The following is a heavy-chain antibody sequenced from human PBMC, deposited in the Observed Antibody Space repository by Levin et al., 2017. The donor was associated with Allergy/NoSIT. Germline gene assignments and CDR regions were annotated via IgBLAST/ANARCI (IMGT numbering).Heavy chain of an antibody. CDR3: VRAADS. CDR2: FYYTGDT. Sequence: SETLSLTCSVSGGFISTGHYYWGWIRQPPGKGLEWIASFYYTGDTFYSPSLKSRVTISADTSQNQLSLQLHSVTAADTAVYYCVRAADSWGQGTLVTVS. J-gene: IGHJ4*02. V-gene: IGHV4-39*07. CDR1: GGFISTGHYY.